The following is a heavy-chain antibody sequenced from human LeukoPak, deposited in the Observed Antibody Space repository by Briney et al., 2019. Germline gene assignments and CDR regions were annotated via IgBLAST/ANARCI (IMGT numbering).Heavy chain of an antibody. Sequence: GGSLRLSCAASGFTFDDYGMSWVRQAPGKGLEWVSGINWNGGSTGYADSVKGRFTISRDNAKNSLYLQMNSLRAEDTAVYYCAREGYYYDSSGYYPYYFDYWGQGTLVTVSS. CDR2: INWNGGST. J-gene: IGHJ4*02. D-gene: IGHD3-22*01. V-gene: IGHV3-20*04. CDR1: GFTFDDYG. CDR3: AREGYYYDSSGYYPYYFDY.